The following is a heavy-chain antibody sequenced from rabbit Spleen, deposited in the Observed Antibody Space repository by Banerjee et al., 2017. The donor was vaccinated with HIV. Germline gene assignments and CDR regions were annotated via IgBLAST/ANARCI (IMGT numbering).Heavy chain of an antibody. CDR2: IATGSSGFT. CDR1: GFSFSSSYW. CDR3: ARDASSSFSSYGMDL. D-gene: IGHD1-1*01. V-gene: IGHV1S40*01. J-gene: IGHJ6*01. Sequence: QSLEESGGDLAKPGASLTLTCTASGFSFSSSYWICWVRQAPGKGLEWIACIATGSSGFTYVAAWAKGRFTCSKTSSTTVTLQMTSLTVADTATYFCARDASSSFSSYGMDLWGQGTLVTVS.